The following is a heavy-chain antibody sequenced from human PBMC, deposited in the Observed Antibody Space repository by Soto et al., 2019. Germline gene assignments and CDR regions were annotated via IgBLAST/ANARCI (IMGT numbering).Heavy chain of an antibody. CDR3: ARDAGEPDDFHY. D-gene: IGHD3-10*01. V-gene: IGHV3-66*01. CDR2: IYSGGST. CDR1: GFTVSSNY. Sequence: EVQLVESGGGLVQPGGSLRLSCAASGFTVSSNYMSWVRQAPGKGLEWVSVIYSGGSTYYADSVKGRFTISRDKSKNTLYLQMNSLRAEDTAVYYCARDAGEPDDFHYSGQRTLVTVSS. J-gene: IGHJ4*02.